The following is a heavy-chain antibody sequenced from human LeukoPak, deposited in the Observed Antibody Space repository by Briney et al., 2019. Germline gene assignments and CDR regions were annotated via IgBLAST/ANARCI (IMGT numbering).Heavy chain of an antibody. V-gene: IGHV4-59*08. J-gene: IGHJ6*02. D-gene: IGHD3-3*01. Sequence: SETLSLTCTVSGGSISSYYWSWIRQPPGKGLEWIGYIYYSGSTNYNPSLKSRVTISVDTSKNQFSLKLSSVTAADTAVYYCARLRAEAVLRFQYYYGMDVWGQGTTVTVSS. CDR1: GGSISSYY. CDR2: IYYSGST. CDR3: ARLRAEAVLRFQYYYGMDV.